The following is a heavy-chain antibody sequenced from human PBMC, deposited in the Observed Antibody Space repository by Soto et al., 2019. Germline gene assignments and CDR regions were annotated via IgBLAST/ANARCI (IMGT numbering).Heavy chain of an antibody. CDR1: GYTFTSYG. V-gene: IGHV1-18*01. J-gene: IGHJ4*02. Sequence: ASVKVSCKASGYTFTSYGISWVRQAPGQGLEWMGWISAYNGNTNYAQKLQGRVTMTTDTSTSTAYMELRSLRSDDTAVYYCARDYEEYSSGWYVYWGQGTLVTVSS. CDR3: ARDYEEYSSGWYVY. D-gene: IGHD6-19*01. CDR2: ISAYNGNT.